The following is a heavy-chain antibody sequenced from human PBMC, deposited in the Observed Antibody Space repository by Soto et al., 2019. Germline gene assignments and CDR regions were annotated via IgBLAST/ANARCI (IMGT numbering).Heavy chain of an antibody. Sequence: XGSLRLSCAASDFSLSPYWMHWVRQVPGRGLEWVARLSSDGFGAAYADSVKGRFFISRDIARNTLSLQMNSLRADDTAVYYCARDLGGPDYWGRGPSVTVSS. CDR2: LSSDGFGA. V-gene: IGHV3-74*03. CDR1: DFSLSPYW. J-gene: IGHJ4*02. D-gene: IGHD3-16*01. CDR3: ARDLGGPDY.